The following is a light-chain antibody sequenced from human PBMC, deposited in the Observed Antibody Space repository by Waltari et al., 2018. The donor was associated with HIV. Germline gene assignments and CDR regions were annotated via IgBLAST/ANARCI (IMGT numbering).Light chain of an antibody. Sequence: HSALTQPASVSGSPGQSITISCTGTSSDVGGYNYVSWYQQPPGKAPKLMIHEVSNRPAGVSHRSSGSKAGNTASLTSSGLQAEDEADYYCSSYTSSSTDVFGTGTKVTVL. CDR3: SSYTSSSTDV. J-gene: IGLJ1*01. CDR1: SSDVGGYNY. V-gene: IGLV2-14*01. CDR2: EVS.